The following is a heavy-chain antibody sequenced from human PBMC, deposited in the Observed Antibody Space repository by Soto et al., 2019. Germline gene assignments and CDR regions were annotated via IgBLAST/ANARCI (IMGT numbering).Heavy chain of an antibody. CDR1: GYTFTGHY. D-gene: IGHD2-8*01. V-gene: IGHV1-2*04. Sequence: GASVKVSCKASGYTFTGHYIHWVRQAPGQGLEWLGRINPKSGGTSTAQKFQGWVTMTTDTSISTASMELTSLTSDDTAIYYCARGDSTDCSNGVCSFFYNHDMDVWGQGTTVTVSS. CDR3: ARGDSTDCSNGVCSFFYNHDMDV. J-gene: IGHJ6*02. CDR2: INPKSGGT.